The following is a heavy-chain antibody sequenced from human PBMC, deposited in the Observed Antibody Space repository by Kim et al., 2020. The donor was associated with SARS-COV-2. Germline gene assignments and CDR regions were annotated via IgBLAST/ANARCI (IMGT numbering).Heavy chain of an antibody. CDR2: IFGTA. CDR3: ASLNPDV. V-gene: IGHV1-69*01. J-gene: IGHJ6*02. Sequence: IFGTANSAQKFQGRVTITADESTSTAYMELSSLRSEDTAVYYCASLNPDVWGQGTTVTVSS.